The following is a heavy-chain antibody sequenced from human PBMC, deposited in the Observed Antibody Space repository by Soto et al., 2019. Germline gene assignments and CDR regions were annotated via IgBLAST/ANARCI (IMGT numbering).Heavy chain of an antibody. J-gene: IGHJ4*02. CDR2: INHSGST. Sequence: SENLYIGCAVYGGCFSGYYWSWIRQPPGKGLEWIGEINHSGSTNYNPSLKSRVTISVDTSKNQFSLKLSSVTAADTAVYYCARGGNMYSSSPVDYWGQRTLVTVSS. V-gene: IGHV4-34*01. CDR1: GGCFSGYY. CDR3: ARGGNMYSSSPVDY. D-gene: IGHD6-13*01.